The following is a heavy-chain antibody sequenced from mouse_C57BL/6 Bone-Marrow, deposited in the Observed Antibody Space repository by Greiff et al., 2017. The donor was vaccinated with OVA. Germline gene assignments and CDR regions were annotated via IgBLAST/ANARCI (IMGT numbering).Heavy chain of an antibody. CDR2: IDPETGGT. D-gene: IGHD2-3*01. Sequence: VQLVESGAELVRPGASVTLSCKASGYTFTDYEMHWVKQTPVHGLEWIGAIDPETGGTAYNQKFKGKAILTADKSSSTAYMELRSLTSEDSAVYYCTRRVYDGYYPGFAYWGQGTLVTVSA. CDR1: GYTFTDYE. J-gene: IGHJ3*01. CDR3: TRRVYDGYYPGFAY. V-gene: IGHV1-15*01.